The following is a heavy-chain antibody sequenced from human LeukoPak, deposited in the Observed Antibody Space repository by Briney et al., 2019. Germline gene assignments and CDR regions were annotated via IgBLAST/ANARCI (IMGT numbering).Heavy chain of an antibody. Sequence: SETLSLTCAVYGGSFSGYYWSWIRQPPGKGLEWIGEINHSGSTNYNPSLKSRVTISVDTSKNQFSLKLSFVTAADTAVYYCARGLGYYDFWSGYYPANWFDPWGQGTLVTVSS. V-gene: IGHV4-34*01. D-gene: IGHD3-3*01. CDR3: ARGLGYYDFWSGYYPANWFDP. CDR1: GGSFSGYY. CDR2: INHSGST. J-gene: IGHJ5*02.